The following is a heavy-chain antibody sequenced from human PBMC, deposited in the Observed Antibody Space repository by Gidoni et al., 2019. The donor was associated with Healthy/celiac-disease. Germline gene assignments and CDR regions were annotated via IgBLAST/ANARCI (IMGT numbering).Heavy chain of an antibody. J-gene: IGHJ3*02. Sequence: EVQLVESGGGLVKPGGSLRLSCAASGFTFIRYSMNWVRQAPGKGLEWVSSISSSSSYIYYADSVKGRFTISRDNAKNSLYLQMNSLRAEDTAVYYCARDPMVRGVMKKRDAFDIWGQGTMVTVSS. D-gene: IGHD3-10*01. CDR3: ARDPMVRGVMKKRDAFDI. V-gene: IGHV3-21*01. CDR1: GFTFIRYS. CDR2: ISSSSSYI.